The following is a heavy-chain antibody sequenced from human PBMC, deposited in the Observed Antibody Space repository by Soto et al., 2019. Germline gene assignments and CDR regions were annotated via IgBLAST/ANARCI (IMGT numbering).Heavy chain of an antibody. CDR1: GASISRTGFH. D-gene: IGHD3-10*01. CDR2: IYEGETT. CDR3: ARRGSGHTFDY. Sequence: QLQLQESGPGLVKPSETLSLTCAVSGASISRTGFHWGWIRQPPGQGLEWIGSIYEGETTFYNSSLKSRVIISADTSKSHFSLKLISVTAADTAVYYCARRGSGHTFDYWGQGTLVTVSS. J-gene: IGHJ4*02. V-gene: IGHV4-39*01.